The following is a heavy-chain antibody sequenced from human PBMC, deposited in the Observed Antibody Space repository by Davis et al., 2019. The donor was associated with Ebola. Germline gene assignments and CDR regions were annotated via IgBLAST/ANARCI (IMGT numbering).Heavy chain of an antibody. J-gene: IGHJ4*02. V-gene: IGHV1-2*04. D-gene: IGHD3-10*01. Sequence: ASVKVSCKASGYTFTGYYMHWVRQAPGQGLEWMGWINPNSGGTNYAQKFQGWVTMTRDTSISTAYMELSSLRSEDTAVYYCARTYGSGSAYFDYWGQGTLVTVSS. CDR2: INPNSGGT. CDR1: GYTFTGYY. CDR3: ARTYGSGSAYFDY.